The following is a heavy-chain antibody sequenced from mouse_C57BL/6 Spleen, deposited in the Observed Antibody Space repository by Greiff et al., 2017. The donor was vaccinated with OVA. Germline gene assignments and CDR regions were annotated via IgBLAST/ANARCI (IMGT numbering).Heavy chain of an antibody. V-gene: IGHV1-15*01. J-gene: IGHJ1*03. CDR3: TRSGGYEYFDV. CDR1: GYTFTDYE. Sequence: VKLQESGAELVRPGASVTLSCKASGYTFTDYEMHWVKQTPVHGLEWIGAIDPETGGTAYNQKFKGKAILTADKSSSTAYMELRSLTSEDSAVYYCTRSGGYEYFDVWGTGTTVTVSS. D-gene: IGHD2-2*01. CDR2: IDPETGGT.